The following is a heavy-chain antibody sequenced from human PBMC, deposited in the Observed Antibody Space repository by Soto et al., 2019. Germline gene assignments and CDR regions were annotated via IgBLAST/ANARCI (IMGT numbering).Heavy chain of an antibody. CDR1: GFTFSNAW. Sequence: GGSLRLSCAASGFTFSNAWMSWVRQAPGKGLEWVGRIKSKTDGGTTDYAAPVKGRFTISRDDSKNTLYLQMNSLKTEDTAVYYCPTERGSRGAFDIWGQGTMVTVSS. D-gene: IGHD3-10*01. CDR3: PTERGSRGAFDI. CDR2: IKSKTDGGTT. V-gene: IGHV3-15*01. J-gene: IGHJ3*02.